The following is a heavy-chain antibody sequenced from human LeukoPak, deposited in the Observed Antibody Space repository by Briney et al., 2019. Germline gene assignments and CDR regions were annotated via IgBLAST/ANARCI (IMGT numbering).Heavy chain of an antibody. CDR2: ISTYNGNT. V-gene: IGHV1-18*01. CDR3: ARAEMATISVNTPGAFDI. J-gene: IGHJ3*02. CDR1: GYTFTSYG. D-gene: IGHD5-24*01. Sequence: ASVKVSRKSSGYTFTSYGISWVRQPPGQGLGWMGWISTYNGNTNYAQKLQGRVTMTTDTSTSTAYMELRSLRSDDTAVYYCARAEMATISVNTPGAFDIWGQGTMVTVSS.